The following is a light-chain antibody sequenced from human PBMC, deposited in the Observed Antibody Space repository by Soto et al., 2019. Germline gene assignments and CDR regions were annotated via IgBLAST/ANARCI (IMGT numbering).Light chain of an antibody. CDR2: DVS. CDR3: SSYTSSSTLRV. CDR1: SINVGGYNY. J-gene: IGLJ1*01. Sequence: QSALTQPASVSGSPGQSITISCTGTSINVGGYNYVSWYQQHPGKAPKLMIYDVSNRPSGVSNRFSGSKSGNTASLTISGLQAEDEADYYCSSYTSSSTLRVFGTGTKLTVL. V-gene: IGLV2-14*01.